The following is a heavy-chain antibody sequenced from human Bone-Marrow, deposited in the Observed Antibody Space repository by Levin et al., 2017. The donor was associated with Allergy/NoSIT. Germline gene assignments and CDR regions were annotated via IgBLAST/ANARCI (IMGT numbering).Heavy chain of an antibody. CDR1: GYTFTGYY. V-gene: IGHV1-2*02. D-gene: IGHD3-10*01. CDR3: ARGGGSGSYSAASGGVGY. Sequence: ASVKVSCKASGYTFTGYYMHWVRQAPGQGLEWMGWINPNSGGTNYAQKFQGRVTMTRDTSISTAYMELSRLRSDDTAVYYCARGGGSGSYSAASGGVGYWGQGTLVTVSS. CDR2: INPNSGGT. J-gene: IGHJ4*02.